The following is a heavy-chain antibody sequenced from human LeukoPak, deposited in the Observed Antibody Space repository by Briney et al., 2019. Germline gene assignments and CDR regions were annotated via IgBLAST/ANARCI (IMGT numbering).Heavy chain of an antibody. V-gene: IGHV3-49*03. D-gene: IGHD3-3*01. CDR3: TRDLSDYDFWSGYWRRYFDY. J-gene: IGHJ4*02. CDR1: GFTFGDYA. CDR2: IRSKAYGGTT. Sequence: PGGSLRLSCTASGFTFGDYAMSWFRQAPGKGLEWVGFIRSKAYGGTTEYAASVKGRFTISRDDSKSIAYLQMNSLKTEDTAVYYCTRDLSDYDFWSGYWRRYFDYWGQGTLVTVSS.